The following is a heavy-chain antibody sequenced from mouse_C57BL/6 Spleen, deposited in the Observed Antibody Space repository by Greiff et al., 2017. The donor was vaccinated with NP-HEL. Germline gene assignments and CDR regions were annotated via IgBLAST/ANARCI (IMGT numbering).Heavy chain of an antibody. D-gene: IGHD2-3*01. J-gene: IGHJ4*01. CDR1: GYTFTSYW. Sequence: QVQLKQPGAELVRPGSSVKLSCKASGYTFTSYWMDWVKQRPGQGLEWIGNIYPSDSETHYNQKFKDKATLTVDKSSSTAYMQLSSLTSEDSAVYYCARGYEGAMDYWGQGTSVTVSS. CDR2: IYPSDSET. V-gene: IGHV1-61*01. CDR3: ARGYEGAMDY.